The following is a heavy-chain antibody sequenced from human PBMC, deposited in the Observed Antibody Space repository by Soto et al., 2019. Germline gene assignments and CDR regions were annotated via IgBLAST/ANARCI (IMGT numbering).Heavy chain of an antibody. D-gene: IGHD1-20*01. V-gene: IGHV4-34*01. Sequence: FVIQSLTCPVYGVSFSGYYWSWIRQPPGKGLEWIGEINHSGSTNYNPSLKSRVTISVDTSKNQFSLKLSSVTAADTAVYYCARNNWNVLGDYYYYYGMDVGGQGTTVT. CDR3: ARNNWNVLGDYYYYYGMDV. J-gene: IGHJ6*02. CDR1: GVSFSGYY. CDR2: INHSGST.